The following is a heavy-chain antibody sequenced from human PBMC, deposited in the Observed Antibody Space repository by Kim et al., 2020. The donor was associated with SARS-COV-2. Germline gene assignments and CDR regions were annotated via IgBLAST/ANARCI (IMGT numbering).Heavy chain of an antibody. V-gene: IGHV3-49*03. Sequence: GGSLRLSCTGSGFTFGDYTMRWFRQAPGKGLEWVGFIRSKHYGGTAEYAASVKGRFTISRDDSKGIAYLQMSSLRTEDTAVYYCTRGGLCNGGTCYHAFDIWGQGTMVTVSS. J-gene: IGHJ3*02. CDR1: GFTFGDYT. D-gene: IGHD2-15*01. CDR2: IRSKHYGGTA. CDR3: TRGGLCNGGTCYHAFDI.